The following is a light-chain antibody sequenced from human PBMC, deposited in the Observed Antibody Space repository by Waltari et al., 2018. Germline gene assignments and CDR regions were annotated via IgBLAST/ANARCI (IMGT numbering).Light chain of an antibody. J-gene: IGLJ3*02. CDR2: DVS. V-gene: IGLV2-14*01. CDR1: SSDVGGYNY. CDR3: SSYTSISTLV. Sequence: QSALTQPASVSGSPGQSITISCTGTSSDVGGYNYVSWFQQHPGRAPKRMIYDVSKRPAGVSNRCSGSKSGNAASLTISGLQAEDEADYYCSSYTSISTLVFGVGTKVTVL.